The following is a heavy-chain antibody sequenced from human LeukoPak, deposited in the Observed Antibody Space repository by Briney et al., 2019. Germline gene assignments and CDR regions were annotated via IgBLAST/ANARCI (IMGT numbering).Heavy chain of an antibody. J-gene: IGHJ4*02. CDR3: ARDHRLRNPVDY. Sequence: ASVTVSCKASGYTFTGYYMHWVRQAPGQGLEWMGWINPNSGGTNYAQKFQGRVTMTRDTSISTAYMELSRLRSDDTAVYHCARDHRLRNPVDYWGQGTLVTVSS. CDR1: GYTFTGYY. D-gene: IGHD1-14*01. CDR2: INPNSGGT. V-gene: IGHV1-2*02.